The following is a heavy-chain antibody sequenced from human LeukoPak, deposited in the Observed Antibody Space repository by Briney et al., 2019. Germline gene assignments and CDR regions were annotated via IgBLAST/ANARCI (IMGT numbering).Heavy chain of an antibody. J-gene: IGHJ4*02. D-gene: IGHD4-17*01. Sequence: ASVKVSCKASGYTFTGYYMHWVRQAPGQGLEWMGWINPNSGNTNYAQKLQGRVTMTTDTSTSTAYMELRSLRSDDTAVYYCARSNDYGDTGVWGQGTLVTVSS. CDR2: INPNSGNT. CDR3: ARSNDYGDTGV. CDR1: GYTFTGYY. V-gene: IGHV1-18*04.